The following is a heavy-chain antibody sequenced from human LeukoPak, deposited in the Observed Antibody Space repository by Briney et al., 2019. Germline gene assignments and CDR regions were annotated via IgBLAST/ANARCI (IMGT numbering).Heavy chain of an antibody. CDR3: ARLEDCSSSSCYPYAFDI. D-gene: IGHD2-2*01. J-gene: IGHJ3*02. CDR2: IYHSGST. CDR1: GYSTSSGYY. V-gene: IGHV4-38-2*01. Sequence: SETLSLTCAVSGYSTSSGYYWGWIRRPPGKGLEWIGSIYHSGSTYYNPSLKRRVIISVDTSKNQFSLKLSSVSAADTAVYYCARLEDCSSSSCYPYAFDIWGQGTMVTVSS.